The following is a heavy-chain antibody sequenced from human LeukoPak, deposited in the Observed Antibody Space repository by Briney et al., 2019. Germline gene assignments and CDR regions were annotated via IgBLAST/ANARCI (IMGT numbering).Heavy chain of an antibody. V-gene: IGHV3-66*01. D-gene: IGHD3-10*01. Sequence: GGSLRLSCAASEFTVSSDYMSWVRQAPGKGLEWVSVIYRDGSTYYADSVKGRFTISRDNSRNTLYLQMNSLRADDTAMYYCARDGSGHVFDYWGQGTLVTVSS. CDR2: IYRDGST. CDR3: ARDGSGHVFDY. J-gene: IGHJ4*02. CDR1: EFTVSSDY.